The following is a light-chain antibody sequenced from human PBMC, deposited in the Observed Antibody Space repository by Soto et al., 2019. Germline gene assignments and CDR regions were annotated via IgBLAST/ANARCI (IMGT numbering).Light chain of an antibody. CDR3: QQYNNWPPTWT. CDR2: GAS. Sequence: EIVLTQSPATLSLSPGERATLSCRASQSVSIYLAWYQQKPGQAPRLLIYGASSRATGIPDRFSGSGSGTDFTLTISSLQSEDFAVYYCQQYNNWPPTWTFGQGTKVDIK. V-gene: IGKV3D-15*01. CDR1: QSVSIY. J-gene: IGKJ1*01.